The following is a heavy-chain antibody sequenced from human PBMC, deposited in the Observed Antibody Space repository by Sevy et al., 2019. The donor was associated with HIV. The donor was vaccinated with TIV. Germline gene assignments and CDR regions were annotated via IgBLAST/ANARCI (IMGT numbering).Heavy chain of an antibody. D-gene: IGHD6-19*01. V-gene: IGHV3-21*01. CDR1: GFTFSSYS. J-gene: IGHJ4*02. CDR3: ARGYQGYSSGWYEGGIDFDY. Sequence: GGSLRLSCAASGFTFSSYSMNWVRQAPGKGLEWVSSISSSSSYIYYADSVKGRFTISRDNAKNSLYLQMNSLRAEDTAVYYCARGYQGYSSGWYEGGIDFDYWGQGTLVTVSS. CDR2: ISSSSSYI.